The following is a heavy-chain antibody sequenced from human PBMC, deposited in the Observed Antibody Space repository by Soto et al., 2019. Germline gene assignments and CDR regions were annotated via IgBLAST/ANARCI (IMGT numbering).Heavy chain of an antibody. V-gene: IGHV4-59*01. D-gene: IGHD3-10*01. CDR3: ARSGYGSGSYPFLS. J-gene: IGHJ5*02. Sequence: SETLSVTCTVFGGAITSYYWCWIRQPPGKGLEWIGYVYFSGSSKYNPSLKSRITISVDRSKNQFSLKLSSVTAADTAVYYCARSGYGSGSYPFLSWGQGTPVTVS. CDR2: VYFSGSS. CDR1: GGAITSYY.